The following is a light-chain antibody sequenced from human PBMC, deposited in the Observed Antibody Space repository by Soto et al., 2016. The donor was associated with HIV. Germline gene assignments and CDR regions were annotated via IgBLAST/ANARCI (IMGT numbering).Light chain of an antibody. CDR1: NIGNKA. J-gene: IGLJ3*02. V-gene: IGLV3-21*03. CDR2: DDT. CDR3: QVWDKNTDHRV. Sequence: YELTQPPSVSAAPGKTATITCAGDNIGNKAVHWYQQKPGQAPVLVVFDDTRRPSGIPERFSGSNSGNTATLIISRVEVGDEADFYCQVWDKNTDHRVFGGGTKLTVL.